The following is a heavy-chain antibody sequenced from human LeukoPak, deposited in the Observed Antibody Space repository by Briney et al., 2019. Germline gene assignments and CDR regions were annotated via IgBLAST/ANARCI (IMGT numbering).Heavy chain of an antibody. D-gene: IGHD4-17*01. CDR1: GFTFSSYE. J-gene: IGHJ3*02. Sequence: GGSLRLSCAASGFTFSSYEMNWVRQAPGKGLEWVSYISSSGSTIYYADSVKGRFTISRDNAKNSLYLQMNSLRAEDTAVYYCASSMRHGDYFGLNAFDIWGQGTMVTVSS. CDR3: ASSMRHGDYFGLNAFDI. V-gene: IGHV3-48*03. CDR2: ISSSGSTI.